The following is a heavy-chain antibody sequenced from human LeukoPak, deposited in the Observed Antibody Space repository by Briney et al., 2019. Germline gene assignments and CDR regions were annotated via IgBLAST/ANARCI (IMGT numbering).Heavy chain of an antibody. CDR2: INPNSGGT. CDR3: ARVEEGSSWYFDY. Sequence: ASVKVSCKASGYTFTGYYMHWVRQAPGQGLEWMGWINPNSGGTNYAQKFQGRVTMTRDTSISTAYMELSRLRSDDTAVYYCARVEEGSSWYFDYWGQGTLVTVSS. J-gene: IGHJ4*02. CDR1: GYTFTGYY. V-gene: IGHV1-2*02. D-gene: IGHD6-13*01.